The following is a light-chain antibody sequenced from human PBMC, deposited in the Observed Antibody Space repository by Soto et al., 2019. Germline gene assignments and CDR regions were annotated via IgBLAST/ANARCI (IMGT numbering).Light chain of an antibody. V-gene: IGKV3-20*01. CDR1: QSISGRY. CDR3: QQYGSSPLT. CDR2: DAS. J-gene: IGKJ4*01. Sequence: ETVLTQSPGTLSLSPGERASLSCRASQSISGRYLAWYQQKPGQAPRLLIYDASSRATGIPDRFSGSGSGTDFILTIHRLEPEDFAVYYCQQYGSSPLTFGGGTKVEIK.